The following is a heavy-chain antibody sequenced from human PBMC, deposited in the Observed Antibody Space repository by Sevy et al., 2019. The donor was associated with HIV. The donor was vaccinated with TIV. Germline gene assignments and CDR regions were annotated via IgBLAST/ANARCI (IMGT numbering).Heavy chain of an antibody. CDR3: AKEGLRPYDSSSYYAGPDAFHI. J-gene: IGHJ3*02. D-gene: IGHD3-22*01. V-gene: IGHV3-23*01. CDR1: GFTFSSYG. CDR2: ISRSGGRT. Sequence: GGSLRLSCAASGFTFSSYGMSWVRQAPGKGLEWVSAISRSGGRTYYADSVKGRFTISRDNSKNTLYLQMNSRRAEDTAVHYCAKEGLRPYDSSSYYAGPDAFHIWGQGTMVTVSS.